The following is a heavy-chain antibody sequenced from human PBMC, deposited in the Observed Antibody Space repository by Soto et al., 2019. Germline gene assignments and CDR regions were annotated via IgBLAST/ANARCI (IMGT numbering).Heavy chain of an antibody. CDR3: ARDLSWGSNWYYYMDV. CDR1: GFILSDCT. V-gene: IGHV3-48*01. D-gene: IGHD7-27*01. CDR2: ISSSSSVI. J-gene: IGHJ6*03. Sequence: EVQLVESGGGLVQPGGSLRLSCATSGFILSDCTMNWVRQAPGKGLGWVSYISSSSSVIDYADSVKSRFTVPRDNAGNSLYLHMNSLRAEETAVYYCARDLSWGSNWYYYMDVWGKGTTVTVSS.